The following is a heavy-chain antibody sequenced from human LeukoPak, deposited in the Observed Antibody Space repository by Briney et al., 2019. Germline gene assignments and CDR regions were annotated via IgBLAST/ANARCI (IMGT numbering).Heavy chain of an antibody. D-gene: IGHD5-18*01. CDR1: GGTFSSYA. J-gene: IGHJ4*02. Sequence: ASVNVSCKASGGTFSSYAISWVRQAPGQGLEWMGGIIPIFGTANYAQKFQGRVPITADESTSTAYRELSGLRSEDTAVYYCATYTAMVLFDYWGQGTLVTVSS. V-gene: IGHV1-69*13. CDR2: IIPIFGTA. CDR3: ATYTAMVLFDY.